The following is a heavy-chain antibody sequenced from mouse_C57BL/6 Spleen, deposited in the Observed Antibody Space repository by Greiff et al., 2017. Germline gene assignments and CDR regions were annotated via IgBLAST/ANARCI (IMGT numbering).Heavy chain of an antibody. D-gene: IGHD2-10*02. Sequence: QVQLKQSGPELVKPGASVKISCKASGYAFSSSWMNWVKQRPGKGLEWIGRIYPGDGDTNYNGKFKGKATLTADKSSSTAYMQLSSLTSEDSAVYFCARRSIYAMDYWGQGTSVTVSS. J-gene: IGHJ4*01. CDR3: ARRSIYAMDY. V-gene: IGHV1-82*01. CDR1: GYAFSSSW. CDR2: IYPGDGDT.